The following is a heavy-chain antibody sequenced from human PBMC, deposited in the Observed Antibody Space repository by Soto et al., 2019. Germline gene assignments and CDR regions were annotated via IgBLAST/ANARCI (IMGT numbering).Heavy chain of an antibody. D-gene: IGHD6-13*01. V-gene: IGHV1-69*01. Sequence: QAQVVQSGAEVRKPGSSVKLSCKASEGTFNSYAIAWVRQAPGQGLEWMGGIIPYYNTLNYAQKFQDRVTITADDSTNTLYMELSALRSDDTAVYFCASGASRWYPYCFDSWAQGTLVTVSS. CDR1: EGTFNSYA. CDR2: IIPYYNTL. J-gene: IGHJ4*02. CDR3: ASGASRWYPYCFDS.